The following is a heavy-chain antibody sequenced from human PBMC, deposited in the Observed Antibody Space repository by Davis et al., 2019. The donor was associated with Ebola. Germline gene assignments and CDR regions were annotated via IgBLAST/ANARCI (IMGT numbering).Heavy chain of an antibody. V-gene: IGHV1-8*01. CDR3: ARPSRYCSGGSCYLIY. D-gene: IGHD2-15*01. CDR1: GYTFTSYD. Sequence: ASVKVSCKASGYTFTSYDINWVRQATGQGLEWMGWMNPNSGKTGYAQKFQGRVTMTRNTSISTAYMELSSLRSEDTAVYYCARPSRYCSGGSCYLIYWGQGTLVTVSS. CDR2: MNPNSGKT. J-gene: IGHJ4*02.